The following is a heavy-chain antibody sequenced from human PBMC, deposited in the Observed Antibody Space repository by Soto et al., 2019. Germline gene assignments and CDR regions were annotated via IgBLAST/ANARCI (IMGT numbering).Heavy chain of an antibody. J-gene: IGHJ4*02. D-gene: IGHD1-7*01. CDR2: ISGSGGST. Sequence: GSLRLSCAASGFTFSSYAMSWVRQAPGKGLEWVSAISGSGGSTYYADSVKGRFTISRDNSKNTLYLQMNSLRAEDTAVYYCAKIWGIGITETMDYWGQGALVTVSS. CDR1: GFTFSSYA. V-gene: IGHV3-23*01. CDR3: AKIWGIGITETMDY.